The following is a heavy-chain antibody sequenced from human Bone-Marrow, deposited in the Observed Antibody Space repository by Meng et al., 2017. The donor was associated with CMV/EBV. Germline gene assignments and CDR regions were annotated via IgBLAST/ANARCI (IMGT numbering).Heavy chain of an antibody. Sequence: GESLKISCAASGFTFSDYYMSWIRQAPGKGLEWVSYISSSGSTIYYADSVKGRFTISRDNAKNSLYLQMNSLRAEDTAVYYCARGGYDILTGCGWCDPWGQGNLVTVTS. V-gene: IGHV3-11*01. CDR3: ARGGYDILTGCGWCDP. CDR2: ISSSGSTI. J-gene: IGHJ5*02. D-gene: IGHD3-9*01. CDR1: GFTFSDYY.